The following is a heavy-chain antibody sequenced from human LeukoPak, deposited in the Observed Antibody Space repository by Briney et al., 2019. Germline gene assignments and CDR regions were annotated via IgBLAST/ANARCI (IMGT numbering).Heavy chain of an antibody. V-gene: IGHV3-11*01. D-gene: IGHD6-13*01. CDR1: GFTFSDYY. CDR3: ARYGIAAAG. Sequence: GGSLRLSCAASGFTFSDYYMSWIRQAPGKVLEWVSCISSTGNTIYYADSVKGRITISRDNAKYSLYLEMNNLRAGDTAVYYYARYGIAAAGWGQGTLVTVSS. CDR2: ISSTGNTI. J-gene: IGHJ4*02.